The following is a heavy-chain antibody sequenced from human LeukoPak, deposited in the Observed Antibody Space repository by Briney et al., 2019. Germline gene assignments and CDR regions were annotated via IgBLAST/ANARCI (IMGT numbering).Heavy chain of an antibody. D-gene: IGHD3-10*01. V-gene: IGHV4-59*01. CDR3: ARGSGTTYRPSDY. CDR1: GGSISSYY. CDR2: IYYSGST. J-gene: IGHJ4*02. Sequence: SETLSLTCTVSGGSISSYYWSWIRQPPGKGLEWIGYIYYSGSTNYNPSLKSRVTISVDTSKNQFSLNLRSVTAADTAVYYCARGSGTTYRPSDYWGQGILVTVSS.